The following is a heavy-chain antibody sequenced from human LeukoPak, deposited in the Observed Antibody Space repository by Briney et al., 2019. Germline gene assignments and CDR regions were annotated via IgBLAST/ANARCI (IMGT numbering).Heavy chain of an antibody. V-gene: IGHV3-23*01. CDR1: GFTFSNYA. D-gene: IGHD6-19*01. CDR3: AEDLAYRSGWFLGAFDV. Sequence: GGSLRLSCAASGFTFSNYAVSWVRQAPGKGLEWVSGISGSAGSTYYADSVKGRFSISRDNSRNTVYLQMNRLRAEDTAAYYCAEDLAYRSGWFLGAFDVWGQGTMVTVSS. CDR2: ISGSAGST. J-gene: IGHJ3*01.